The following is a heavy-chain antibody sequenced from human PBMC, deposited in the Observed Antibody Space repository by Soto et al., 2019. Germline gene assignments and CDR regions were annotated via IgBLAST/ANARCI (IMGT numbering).Heavy chain of an antibody. D-gene: IGHD6-6*01. CDR1: GGTFSSYA. Sequence: SVKVSCKASGGTFSSYAISWVRQAPGQGLEWMGGIIPIFGTANYAQKFQDRVTITADKSTSTAYMELSSLRSEDTAVYYCARDWSTAAPHDAFDIWGQGTMVTVSS. V-gene: IGHV1-69*06. CDR2: IIPIFGTA. CDR3: ARDWSTAAPHDAFDI. J-gene: IGHJ3*02.